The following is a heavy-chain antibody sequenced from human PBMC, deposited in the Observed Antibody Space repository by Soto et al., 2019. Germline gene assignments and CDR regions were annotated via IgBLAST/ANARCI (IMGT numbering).Heavy chain of an antibody. D-gene: IGHD2-2*01. J-gene: IGHJ4*02. CDR2: IIPILGIA. V-gene: IGHV1-69*02. CDR1: GGTFSSYT. Sequence: QVQLVQSGAEVKKPGSSVKVSCKASGGTFSSYTISWVRQAPGQGLEWMGRIIPILGIANYAQKFQGRVXIXXDKPTSTAYMELSSLRSEDTAVYYCASTSSTSPDYWGQGTLVTVSS. CDR3: ASTSSTSPDY.